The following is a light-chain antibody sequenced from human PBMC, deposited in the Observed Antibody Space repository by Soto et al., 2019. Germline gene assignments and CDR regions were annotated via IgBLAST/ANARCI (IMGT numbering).Light chain of an antibody. J-gene: IGKJ4*01. CDR2: TAS. CDR1: QGISSW. Sequence: DIQMTQSPSSVSASVGDRVTITCPASQGISSWLGWYQHKPGKAPNLLIHTASNLQSGVPSRFSGSGSGTDFTLAISSLQPKDLATYDCQQANRFPLTFGGGTRVEIK. V-gene: IGKV1-12*01. CDR3: QQANRFPLT.